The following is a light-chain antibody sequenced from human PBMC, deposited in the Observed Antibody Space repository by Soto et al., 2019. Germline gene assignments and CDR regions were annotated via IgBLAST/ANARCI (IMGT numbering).Light chain of an antibody. V-gene: IGKV3-20*01. CDR1: QSINNNY. J-gene: IGKJ1*01. Sequence: EILLTQSPGTLSLSPGERATLSCRASQSINNNYLAWYQQKRGQAPRLLIYGASSRATGIPDRFSGSGTGTDFTFIISRLKPEEFKVYYCQQYGGGSRTFGKGDKLEIK. CDR3: QQYGGGSRT. CDR2: GAS.